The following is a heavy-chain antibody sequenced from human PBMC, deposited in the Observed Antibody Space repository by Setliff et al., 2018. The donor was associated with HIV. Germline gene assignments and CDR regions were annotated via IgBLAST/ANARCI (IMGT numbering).Heavy chain of an antibody. CDR2: ISGSGGST. CDR1: GFTFSSYA. Sequence: LRLSCAASGFTFSSYAMSWVRQAPGKGLEWVSAISGSGGSTYYADSVKGRFTISRDNAKNSLYLQMNSLRAEDTAVYYCARSRAAGFDYWGQGTLVTVSS. CDR3: ARSRAAGFDY. V-gene: IGHV3-23*01. D-gene: IGHD6-13*01. J-gene: IGHJ4*02.